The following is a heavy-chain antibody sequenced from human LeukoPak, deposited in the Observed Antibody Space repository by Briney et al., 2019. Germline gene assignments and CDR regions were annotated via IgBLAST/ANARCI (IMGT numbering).Heavy chain of an antibody. J-gene: IGHJ4*02. Sequence: GGSLRLSCAASGFTSSSYAMSWVRQAPGKGLEWVSAISGSGGSTYYADSVKGRFTISRDNSKNTLYLQMNSLRAEDTAVYYCAKNSAYSYGYYFDYWGQGTLVTVSS. V-gene: IGHV3-23*01. CDR1: GFTSSSYA. CDR3: AKNSAYSYGYYFDY. D-gene: IGHD5-18*01. CDR2: ISGSGGST.